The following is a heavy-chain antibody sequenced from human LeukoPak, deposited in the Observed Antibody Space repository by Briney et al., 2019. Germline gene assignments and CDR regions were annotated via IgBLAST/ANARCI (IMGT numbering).Heavy chain of an antibody. CDR1: GYTFTSYD. CDR3: ARAGEYCSGGSCYSTWFDP. V-gene: IGHV1-8*01. Sequence: ASVKVSCKAFGYTFTSYDINWVRQATGQGLEWMGWMNPNSGNTGYAQKFQGRVTMTRNTSISTAYMELSSLRSEDTAVYYCARAGEYCSGGSCYSTWFDPWGQGTLVTVSS. J-gene: IGHJ5*02. CDR2: MNPNSGNT. D-gene: IGHD2-15*01.